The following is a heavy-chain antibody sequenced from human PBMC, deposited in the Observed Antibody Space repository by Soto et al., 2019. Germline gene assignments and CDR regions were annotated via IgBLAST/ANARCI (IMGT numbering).Heavy chain of an antibody. CDR3: ARHKRRIPLLLLIRNWFDP. Sequence: GASVKVSCKASGYTFTSYGISWVRQAPGQGLEWMGWISAYNGNTNYAQKLQGRVTMTTDTSTSTAYMELRSLRSDDTAVYYCARHKRRIPLLLLIRNWFDPWGQGTLVTVSS. D-gene: IGHD3-22*01. CDR1: GYTFTSYG. CDR2: ISAYNGNT. J-gene: IGHJ5*02. V-gene: IGHV1-18*01.